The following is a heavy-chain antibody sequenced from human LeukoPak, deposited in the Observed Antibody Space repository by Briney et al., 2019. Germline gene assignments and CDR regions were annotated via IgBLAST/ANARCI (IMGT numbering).Heavy chain of an antibody. Sequence: PSETLSLTCTVSGGSFSSGSYYWSWLRQPPGKGREWLGYIYYSGSTNYNPSLKSRVTISVDTSKNQFSLKLSSVTAADTAVYYCARVREGGRDGYKGLFDYWGQGTLVTVSS. J-gene: IGHJ4*02. CDR3: ARVREGGRDGYKGLFDY. CDR2: IYYSGST. CDR1: GGSFSSGSYY. D-gene: IGHD5-24*01. V-gene: IGHV4-61*01.